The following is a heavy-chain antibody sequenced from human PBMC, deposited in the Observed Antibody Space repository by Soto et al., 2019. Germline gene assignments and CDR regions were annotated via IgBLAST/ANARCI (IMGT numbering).Heavy chain of an antibody. V-gene: IGHV3-7*01. D-gene: IGHD3-10*01. J-gene: IGHJ6*02. Sequence: GGSLRLSCAASGFTFSSYWMSWARQAPGKGLEWVANIKQDGSEKYYVDSVKGRFTISRDNAKNSLYLQMNSLRAEDTAVYYCARDGYYYGSGSYYIGYYYYGMDVWGQGTTVTVSS. CDR3: ARDGYYYGSGSYYIGYYYYGMDV. CDR2: IKQDGSEK. CDR1: GFTFSSYW.